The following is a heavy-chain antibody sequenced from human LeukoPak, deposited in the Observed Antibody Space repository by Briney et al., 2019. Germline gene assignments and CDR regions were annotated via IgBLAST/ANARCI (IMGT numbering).Heavy chain of an antibody. CDR3: ARILGPDWFDP. CDR2: IIPIFGTA. D-gene: IGHD7-27*01. CDR1: GGTFSSYV. J-gene: IGHJ5*02. Sequence: SVNVSCMASGGTFSSYVISWVRQAPGQGLEWMGGIIPIFGTANYAQKFQGRVTITADKSTSTAYMELSSLRSEDTAVYYCARILGPDWFDPWGQGTLVTVSS. V-gene: IGHV1-69*06.